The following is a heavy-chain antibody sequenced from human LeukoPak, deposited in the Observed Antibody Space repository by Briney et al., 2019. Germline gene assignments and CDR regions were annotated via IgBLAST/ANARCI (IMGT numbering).Heavy chain of an antibody. D-gene: IGHD3/OR15-3a*01. Sequence: GGSLKLSCAASGFTFSDSPIHWVRQAAGKGLEWVGRVRGKVNNYATGYAASVKGRCSISRDDSRNTAYLQMNSLKIEDTAVYYCTRQPQGTGTVDYWGQGALVTVSS. CDR2: VRGKVNNYAT. J-gene: IGHJ4*02. V-gene: IGHV3-73*01. CDR3: TRQPQGTGTVDY. CDR1: GFTFSDSP.